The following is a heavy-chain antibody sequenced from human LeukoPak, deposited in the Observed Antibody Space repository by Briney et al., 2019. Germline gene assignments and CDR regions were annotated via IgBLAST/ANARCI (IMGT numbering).Heavy chain of an antibody. CDR3: ARDPGYSSGWYFDY. Sequence: ASVKVSCKASGCTFTGYYMHWVRQAPGQGLEWMGWINPNSGGTNYAQKFQGRVTMTRDTSISTAYMELSRLRSDDTAVYYCARDPGYSSGWYFDYWGQGTLVTVSS. D-gene: IGHD6-19*01. CDR2: INPNSGGT. V-gene: IGHV1-2*02. J-gene: IGHJ4*02. CDR1: GCTFTGYY.